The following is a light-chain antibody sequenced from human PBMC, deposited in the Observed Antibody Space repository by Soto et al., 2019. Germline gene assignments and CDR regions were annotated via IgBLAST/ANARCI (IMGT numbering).Light chain of an antibody. Sequence: QSVLTQPPSSSGTPGQRVTISCSGTSSNIGSGFVYWYQHLPGTAPKLLIATNNERPSGVPDRFSGSKSGTSASLAISGLRYEDEADYYCVVWDDSMSGQVLGPGTKVTVL. V-gene: IGLV1-47*02. CDR3: VVWDDSMSGQV. CDR2: TNN. J-gene: IGLJ1*01. CDR1: SSNIGSGF.